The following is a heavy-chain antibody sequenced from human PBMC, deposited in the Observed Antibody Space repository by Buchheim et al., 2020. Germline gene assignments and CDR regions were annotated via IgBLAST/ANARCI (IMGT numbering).Heavy chain of an antibody. V-gene: IGHV3-11*01. CDR2: ISNGGGTT. J-gene: IGHJ2*01. Sequence: VQLVESGGGLVKPGGSLRLSCAASGFSFSDYHMSWFRQAPGKGLEWLSYISNGGGTTYYADSVRGRLTISRDNARKSMFLQMNGLRAEDTAVYYCATLMASYWYFDLWGRGTL. CDR3: ATLMASYWYFDL. CDR1: GFSFSDYH. D-gene: IGHD2-8*01.